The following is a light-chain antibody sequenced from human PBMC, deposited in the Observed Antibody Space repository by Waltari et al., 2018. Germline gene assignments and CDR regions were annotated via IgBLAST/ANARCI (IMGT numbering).Light chain of an antibody. CDR1: PRDVVDSFF. CDR2: DVS. CDR3: CSYSGRTRL. J-gene: IGLJ3*02. V-gene: IGLV2-14*03. Sequence: HSALTQPASVSGPLGQSITISCTGVPRDVVDSFFVSWYQQHPGKAPKLVLYDVSNRPSGISSRFSGSTSGNTASLTISGLQSEDEAHYYCCSYSGRTRLFGGGTRLTVL.